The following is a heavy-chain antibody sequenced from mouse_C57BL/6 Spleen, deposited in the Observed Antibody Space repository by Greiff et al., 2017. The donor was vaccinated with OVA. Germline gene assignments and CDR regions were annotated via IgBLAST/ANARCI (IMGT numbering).Heavy chain of an antibody. CDR3: ARSPYAMDY. J-gene: IGHJ4*01. CDR1: GYSFTGYY. Sequence: EVKLVESGPELVKPGASVKISCKASGYSFTGYYMNWVKQSPEKSLEWIGEINPSTGGTTYNQKFKAKATLTVDKSSSTAYMQLKSLTSEDSAVYYCARSPYAMDYWGQGTSVTVSS. V-gene: IGHV1-42*01. CDR2: INPSTGGT.